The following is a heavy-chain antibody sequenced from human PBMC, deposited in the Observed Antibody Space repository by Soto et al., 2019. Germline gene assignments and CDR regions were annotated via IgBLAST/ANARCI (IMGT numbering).Heavy chain of an antibody. D-gene: IGHD5-18*01. CDR1: GFTLSSYA. CDR3: ARGYGYYFDY. V-gene: IGHV3-64*01. J-gene: IGHJ4*02. CDR2: ISSNGGST. Sequence: EVQLVESGGGLVQPGGSLRLACAASGFTLSSYAMHWVRQAPGKGLEYVSVISSNGGSTDYANSVKGRFTISRDNSKNTLYLQMGSLRAEDMAVYYCARGYGYYFDYWGQGTLVTVSS.